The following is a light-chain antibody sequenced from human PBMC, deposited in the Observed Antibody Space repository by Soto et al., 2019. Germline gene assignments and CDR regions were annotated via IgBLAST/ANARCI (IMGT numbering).Light chain of an antibody. CDR1: QSVSSN. J-gene: IGKJ1*01. V-gene: IGKV3-15*01. Sequence: EIVMTQSPATLSVSPGERATLSCRASQSVSSNLAWYQQKPGQAPRLLIYGASTRATGIPARFSGSGSGTVFTLTISSLQSEGFAVYYCQQYNNWPPLTFGQGTKVDIK. CDR3: QQYNNWPPLT. CDR2: GAS.